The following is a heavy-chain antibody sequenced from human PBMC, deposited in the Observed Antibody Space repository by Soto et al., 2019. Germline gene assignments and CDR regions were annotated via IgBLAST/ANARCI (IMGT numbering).Heavy chain of an antibody. CDR2: ISGSGDST. D-gene: IGHD3-3*01. V-gene: IGHV3-23*01. Sequence: GGSLRLSCAASGFTFSSYAMSWVRQAPGKGLEWVSGISGSGDSTYYADSVKGRFTISRDNSKNTLYLQMNSLRAEGTAVYYCAKNNDFWSGSVDVWGQGTTVTVSS. CDR3: AKNNDFWSGSVDV. CDR1: GFTFSSYA. J-gene: IGHJ6*02.